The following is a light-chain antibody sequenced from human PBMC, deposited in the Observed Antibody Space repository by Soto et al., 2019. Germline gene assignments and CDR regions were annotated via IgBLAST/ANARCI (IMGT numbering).Light chain of an antibody. V-gene: IGKV3-20*01. CDR3: QHYGSSPYT. Sequence: EIVLTQSSGTLSLSPGERATLSCRASQSVSSNYLAWYQQKPGQAPRPLIYGASSMATGIPDRFSGSGSGTDFTLTISRLEPEDFAVYYCQHYGSSPYTFGQGTKLEIK. CDR2: GAS. CDR1: QSVSSNY. J-gene: IGKJ2*01.